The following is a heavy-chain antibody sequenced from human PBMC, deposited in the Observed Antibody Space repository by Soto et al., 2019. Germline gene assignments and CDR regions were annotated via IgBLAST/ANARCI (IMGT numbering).Heavy chain of an antibody. CDR1: GGSISSYY. J-gene: IGHJ6*02. CDR3: ARDVYGSTTSGYYYYGMDV. V-gene: IGHV4-4*07. D-gene: IGHD2-2*01. CDR2: IYASGST. Sequence: NPSETLSLTCTVSGGSISSYYWSWIRQPAGKGLEWVGRIYASGSTNYNPSLESRVTMSVDTSKNQFSLKVSPVTAADTAVYYCARDVYGSTTSGYYYYGMDVWGQGTTVTVSS.